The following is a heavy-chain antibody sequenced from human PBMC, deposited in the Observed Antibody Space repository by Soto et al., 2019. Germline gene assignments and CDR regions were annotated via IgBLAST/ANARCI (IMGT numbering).Heavy chain of an antibody. CDR1: GFAVTNNY. V-gene: IGHV3-66*04. J-gene: IGHJ2*01. D-gene: IGHD1-26*01. CDR3: ARHVGHYWYFDL. CDR2: IYTDGNK. Sequence: EVQLVESGGGLVQPGGSLRLSCGASGFAVTNNYMGWVRQAPGKGLEWVSSIYTDGNKYYADSVRGRFTISTDSSKETLYLQMNSLSVDDTAMYYCARHVGHYWYFDLWGRGTLVTVSS.